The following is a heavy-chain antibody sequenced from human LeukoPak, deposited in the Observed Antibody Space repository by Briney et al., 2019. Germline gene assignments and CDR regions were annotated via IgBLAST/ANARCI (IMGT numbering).Heavy chain of an antibody. CDR2: IWDDGSNK. CDR3: AKDRSWGMNSAEY. J-gene: IGHJ4*02. CDR1: GFTFSSYA. D-gene: IGHD7-27*01. V-gene: IGHV3-33*06. Sequence: GGSLRLSCAASGFTFSSYAMHWVRQAPGKGLEWVAIIWDDGSNKYYADSVKGRFTISRDNSKNTLYLQMNSLRAEDTAVYYCAKDRSWGMNSAEYWGQGTLVTVSS.